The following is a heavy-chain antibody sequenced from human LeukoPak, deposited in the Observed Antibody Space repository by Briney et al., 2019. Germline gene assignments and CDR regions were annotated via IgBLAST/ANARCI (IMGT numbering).Heavy chain of an antibody. CDR1: GYSFNDKY. CDR2: INPNSGGT. CDR3: ARDLRVRYFDWLAQPDAFDI. J-gene: IGHJ3*02. Sequence: ASVKVSCKASGYSFNDKYLHWVRQAPGQGLEWMGWINPNSGGTNYAQKFQGRVTMTRDTSISTAYMELSRLRSDDTAVYYCARDLRVRYFDWLAQPDAFDIWGQGTMVTVSS. V-gene: IGHV1-2*02. D-gene: IGHD3-9*01.